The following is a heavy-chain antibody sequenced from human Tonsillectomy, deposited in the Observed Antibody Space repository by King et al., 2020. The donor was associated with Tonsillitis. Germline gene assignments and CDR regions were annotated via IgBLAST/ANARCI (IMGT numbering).Heavy chain of an antibody. CDR1: GFTFSSYG. J-gene: IGHJ4*02. D-gene: IGHD2-21*02. CDR3: ARDFEAYCGGDCYSGDY. V-gene: IGHV3-33*08. CDR2: IYDDGNIK. Sequence: VQLVESGGGVVQPGRSPRLSCSASGFTFSSYGMHWVRPAPGQGLEWVSVIYDDGNIKYYAVSVKGRFTISRDNSKNTLYLQMSSLRAEDTAVYYCARDFEAYCGGDCYSGDYWGQGTLVTVSS.